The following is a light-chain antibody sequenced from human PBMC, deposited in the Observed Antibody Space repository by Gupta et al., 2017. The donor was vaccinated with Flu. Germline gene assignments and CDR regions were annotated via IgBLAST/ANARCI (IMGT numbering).Light chain of an antibody. CDR1: QSVRNDY. J-gene: IGKJ3*01. CDR3: QQEDNSPST. V-gene: IGKV3-20*01. Sequence: GTLYLSPGDRATLSCRARQSVRNDYLVWYQQKAGQAPRLLIYRASTRANGIPDRFSGSGSGTEFTLTISRREPEDFAVYYCQQEDNSPSTVGHGTKVDIK. CDR2: RAS.